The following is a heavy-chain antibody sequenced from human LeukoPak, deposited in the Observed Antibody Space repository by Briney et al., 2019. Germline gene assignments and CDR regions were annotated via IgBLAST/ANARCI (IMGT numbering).Heavy chain of an antibody. D-gene: IGHD3-3*01. V-gene: IGHV1-18*01. J-gene: IGHJ3*02. CDR1: GYTFTSYA. CDR2: ISAHNGNT. CDR3: ARELRFLEWLRAFDI. Sequence: GASVKVSCKASGYTFTSYAISWVRQAPGQGLESMGWISAHNGNTKYAQKFQGRVTMTTDTSTNTAYMELRSLTSDDTAVYYCARELRFLEWLRAFDIWGQGTMVTVSS.